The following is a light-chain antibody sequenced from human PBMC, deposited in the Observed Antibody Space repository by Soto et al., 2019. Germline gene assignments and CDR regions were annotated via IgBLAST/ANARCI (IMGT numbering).Light chain of an antibody. V-gene: IGKV3-20*01. CDR2: GAS. Sequence: EIVLTQSPGTLSLSPGERATLSCRASQSVSSNYLAWFQQKPGQAPRLLIYGASNRDTDIPDRFSGSGSGTDFTLTMSRLEPEDFAVYYCQQYGGSPGTFGQGSKVEIK. J-gene: IGKJ1*01. CDR3: QQYGGSPGT. CDR1: QSVSSNY.